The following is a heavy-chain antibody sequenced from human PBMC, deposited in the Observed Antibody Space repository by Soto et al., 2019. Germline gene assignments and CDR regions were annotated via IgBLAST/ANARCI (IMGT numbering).Heavy chain of an antibody. CDR3: ASQTGDLWYFDL. D-gene: IGHD7-27*01. J-gene: IGHJ2*01. CDR1: GYTFTSYY. CDR2: INPSLGRA. V-gene: IGHV1-46*01. Sequence: ASVKVSCKASGYTFTSYYMHWVRQAPGQGLEWMGRINPSLGRANYAQKFQGRVTITADKSTSTAYMELSSLRSEDTAVYYCASQTGDLWYFDLWGRGTLVTVSS.